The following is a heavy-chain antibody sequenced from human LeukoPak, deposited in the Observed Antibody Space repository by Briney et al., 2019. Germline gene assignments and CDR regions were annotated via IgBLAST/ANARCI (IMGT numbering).Heavy chain of an antibody. V-gene: IGHV3-7*01. CDR1: GFTFTNYW. J-gene: IGHJ4*02. CDR3: AKDLLGQWPTVFDY. D-gene: IGHD6-19*01. CDR2: IKQDGSEK. Sequence: PGGSLRLSCAASGFTFTNYWMTWVRQAPGKGLEWVANIKQDGSEKYYVDSMKGRFTISRDNAKNSLYLQMNSLRAEDTAVYYCAKDLLGQWPTVFDYWGQGTLVTVSS.